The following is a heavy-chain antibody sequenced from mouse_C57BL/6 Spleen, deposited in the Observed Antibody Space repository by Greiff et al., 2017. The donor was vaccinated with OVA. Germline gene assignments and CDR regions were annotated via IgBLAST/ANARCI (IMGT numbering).Heavy chain of an antibody. D-gene: IGHD3-3*01. Sequence: EVQLQQSGGGLVQPGGSMKLSCAASGFTFSDAWMDWVRQSPEKGLEWVAEIRNKANNHATYYAESVKGRFTISRDDSKSSVYLQMNSLRAEDTGIYYCTRRGRGYFDYWGQGTTLTVSS. J-gene: IGHJ2*01. V-gene: IGHV6-6*01. CDR2: IRNKANNHAT. CDR1: GFTFSDAW. CDR3: TRRGRGYFDY.